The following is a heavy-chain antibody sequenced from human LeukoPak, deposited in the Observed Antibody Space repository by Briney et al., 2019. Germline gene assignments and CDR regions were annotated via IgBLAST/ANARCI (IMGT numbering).Heavy chain of an antibody. Sequence: AETLSLTCAVYGGSFSGYYWRWIRQPPGKGLEWIGGIYHSGTINYNPCVKSRVTISVDTSKNQFSLKLTSVPAADPAVYYCARGRYYYDSSGYLLFDYWGQGTLVTVSS. CDR1: GGSFSGYY. CDR3: ARGRYYYDSSGYLLFDY. V-gene: IGHV4-34*01. D-gene: IGHD3-22*01. CDR2: IYHSGTI. J-gene: IGHJ4*02.